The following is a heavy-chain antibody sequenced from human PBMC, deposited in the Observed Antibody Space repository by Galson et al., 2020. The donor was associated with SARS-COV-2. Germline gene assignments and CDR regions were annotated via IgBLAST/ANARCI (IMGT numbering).Heavy chain of an antibody. D-gene: IGHD3-22*01. J-gene: IGHJ3*02. V-gene: IGHV4-61*01. CDR2: IYYSGST. Sequence: ASETLSLTCTVSGGSVSSGSYYWSWIRQPPGKGLEWIGYIYYSGSTNYNPSLKSRVTISVDTSKNQFSLKLSSVTAADTAMYYCAREVYYYDSSGTRTSDAFDIWGQGTMVTVSS. CDR3: AREVYYYDSSGTRTSDAFDI. CDR1: GGSVSSGSYY.